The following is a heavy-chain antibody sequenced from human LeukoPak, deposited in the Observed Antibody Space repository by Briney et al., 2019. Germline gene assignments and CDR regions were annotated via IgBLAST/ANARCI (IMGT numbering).Heavy chain of an antibody. CDR3: ARDVGSSGYYYNWFDP. D-gene: IGHD3-22*01. CDR1: GGTFSSYA. J-gene: IGHJ5*02. CDR2: IIPIFGTA. V-gene: IGHV1-69*13. Sequence: SVKVSCKASGGTFSSYAISWVRQAPGQGLEWMGGIIPIFGTANYAQKFQGRVTITADESTSTAYMELSSLRSEDTAVYYCARDVGSSGYYYNWFDPWGQGTLVTVSS.